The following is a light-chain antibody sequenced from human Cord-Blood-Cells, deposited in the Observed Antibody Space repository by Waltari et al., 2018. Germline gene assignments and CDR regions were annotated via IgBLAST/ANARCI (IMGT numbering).Light chain of an antibody. CDR2: AAS. J-gene: IGKJ2*01. Sequence: DIQMTPSPSSLSASVGDRVTITGRTSQNISSYLNWYQQKPGKAPKLLIYAASSLESGVPSRFSGSGSGTDFTLTISSLQPEDVATYYCQQSYSTPYTFGQGTKLEIK. CDR3: QQSYSTPYT. CDR1: QNISSY. V-gene: IGKV1-39*01.